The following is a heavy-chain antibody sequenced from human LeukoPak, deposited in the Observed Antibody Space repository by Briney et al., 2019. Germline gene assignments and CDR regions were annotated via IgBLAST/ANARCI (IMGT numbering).Heavy chain of an antibody. CDR2: ISPRGGGT. J-gene: IGHJ4*02. CDR1: GFTFSNHG. Sequence: PGGSLRLSCAASGFTFSNHGMNRVRQAPGKGLEWLSGISPRGGGTYYADSVKGRFTISRDDSKNTLSLQMNSLRVEDTAVYYCARDLAWGAFDYWGQGTLVTVSS. D-gene: IGHD7-27*01. CDR3: ARDLAWGAFDY. V-gene: IGHV3-23*01.